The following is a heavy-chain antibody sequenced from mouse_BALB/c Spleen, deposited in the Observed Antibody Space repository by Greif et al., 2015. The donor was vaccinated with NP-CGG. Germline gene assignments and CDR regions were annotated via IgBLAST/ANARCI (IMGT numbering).Heavy chain of an antibody. Sequence: QVHVKQSGAELMKPGASVKISCKATGYTFSSYWIEWVKQRPGHGLEWIGEILPGSGSTNYNEKFKGKATFTADTSSNTAYMQLSSLTSEDSAVYYCARGRRGYWYFDVWGAGTTVTVSS. CDR2: ILPGSGST. V-gene: IGHV1-9*01. CDR3: ARGRRGYWYFDV. J-gene: IGHJ1*01. D-gene: IGHD2-12*01. CDR1: GYTFSSYW.